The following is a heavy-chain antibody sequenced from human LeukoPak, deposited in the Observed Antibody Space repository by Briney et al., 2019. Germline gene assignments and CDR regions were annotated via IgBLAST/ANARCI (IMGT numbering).Heavy chain of an antibody. D-gene: IGHD6-19*01. V-gene: IGHV4-34*01. J-gene: IGHJ5*02. CDR2: INHSGST. Sequence: SETLSLTCAVYGGSFSGYYWSWIRQPPGKGLEWIGEINHSGSTNYNPSLKSRVTISVDTSKNQFSLKLTSVTAADTAVYYCASRSHSSGWYRFDPWGQGTLVTVSS. CDR3: ASRSHSSGWYRFDP. CDR1: GGSFSGYY.